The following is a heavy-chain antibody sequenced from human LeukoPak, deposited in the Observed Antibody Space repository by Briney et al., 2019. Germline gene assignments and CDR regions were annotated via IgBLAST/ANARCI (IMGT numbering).Heavy chain of an antibody. Sequence: SETLSLTCTVSGGSISSYYWSWIRQPPGKGLEWIGYIYYSGSTNYNPSLKSRVTISVDTSKNQFSLKLSSVTAADTAVYYCARDYDILTGYSQLDYWGQGTLVTVSS. CDR2: IYYSGST. J-gene: IGHJ4*02. V-gene: IGHV4-59*12. CDR1: GGSISSYY. CDR3: ARDYDILTGYSQLDY. D-gene: IGHD3-9*01.